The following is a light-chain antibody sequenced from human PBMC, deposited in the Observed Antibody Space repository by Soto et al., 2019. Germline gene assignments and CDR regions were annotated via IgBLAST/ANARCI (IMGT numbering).Light chain of an antibody. CDR2: EGS. CDR1: SSDVGSYNL. Sequence: QSVLTQPASVSGSPGQSITISCTGTSSDVGSYNLVSWYQQHPGKAPKLMIYEGSKRPSGVSNRFSGSKSDNTASLTISGLQAEDEADYYCCSYAGSSPYVVFGGGTKVTVL. CDR3: CSYAGSSPYVV. J-gene: IGLJ2*01. V-gene: IGLV2-23*01.